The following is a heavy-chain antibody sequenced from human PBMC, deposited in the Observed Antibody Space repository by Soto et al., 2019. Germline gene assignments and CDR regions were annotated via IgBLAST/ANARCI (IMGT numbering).Heavy chain of an antibody. J-gene: IGHJ4*02. Sequence: GVSLRLSCAASGFTFTSYAMSWVRQAPGKGLEWVSGISGSGGTTHYADSVKGRFTISRDSSKSTLYLQMNSLRAEDTAAYYCAKDRYCSSTSCYAGFAYWGQGTLVTVSS. CDR1: GFTFTSYA. CDR2: ISGSGGTT. V-gene: IGHV3-23*01. D-gene: IGHD2-2*01. CDR3: AKDRYCSSTSCYAGFAY.